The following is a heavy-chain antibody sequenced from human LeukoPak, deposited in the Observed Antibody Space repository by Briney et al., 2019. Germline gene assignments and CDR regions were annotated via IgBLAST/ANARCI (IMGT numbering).Heavy chain of an antibody. CDR1: GGSISSYY. D-gene: IGHD5-24*01. CDR2: IYYSGST. Sequence: SETLSLTCTVSGGSISSYYWSWIRQPPGKGLEWIGYIYYSGSTNYNLSLKSRVTISVDTSKNQFSLKLSSVTAADTAVYYCARDGRDGYNLLGFDYWGQGTLVTVSS. J-gene: IGHJ4*02. V-gene: IGHV4-59*01. CDR3: ARDGRDGYNLLGFDY.